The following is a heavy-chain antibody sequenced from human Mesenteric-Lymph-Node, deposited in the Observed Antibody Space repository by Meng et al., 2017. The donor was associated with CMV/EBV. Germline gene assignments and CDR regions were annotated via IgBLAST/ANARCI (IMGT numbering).Heavy chain of an antibody. J-gene: IGHJ6*02. D-gene: IGHD2-15*01. CDR1: GGTFSSYA. CDR2: IIPIFGTA. CDR3: ARTVAPARPLDV. V-gene: IGHV1-69*05. Sequence: SVKVSCKASGGTFSSYAISWVRQAPGQGLEWMGGIIPIFGTANYAQKFQGRVTITTDESTSTAYMELSSLRSEDTAVYYCARTVAPARPLDVWGQGTTVTVSS.